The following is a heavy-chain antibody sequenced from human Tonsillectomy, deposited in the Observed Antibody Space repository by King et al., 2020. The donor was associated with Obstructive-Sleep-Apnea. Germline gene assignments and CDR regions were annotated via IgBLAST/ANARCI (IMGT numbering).Heavy chain of an antibody. J-gene: IGHJ4*02. CDR2: ISYDGSNR. CDR1: GFTFSSYA. Sequence: VQLVESGGGVVQPGRSLRLSCAASGFTFSSYAMHGVRQAPGKGLEWVAVISYDGSNRYYADSVKGRFTISRDNSKNTLYLQMNSLRAEETAVYSCARGPQLLWFGELLVDYWGQGTLVTVSS. V-gene: IGHV3-30-3*01. CDR3: ARGPQLLWFGELLVDY. D-gene: IGHD3-10*01.